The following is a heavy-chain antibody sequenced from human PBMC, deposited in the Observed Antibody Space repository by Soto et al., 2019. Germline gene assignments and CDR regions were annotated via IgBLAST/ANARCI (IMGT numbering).Heavy chain of an antibody. CDR3: AREVYYDSSGYTGEADY. J-gene: IGHJ4*02. Sequence: GGSLRLSCAASGFTFSSYGMHWVRQAPGKGLEWVAVIWYDGSNKYYADSAKGRFTISRDNSKNTLYLQMNSLRAEDTAVYYCAREVYYDSSGYTGEADYWGQGTLVTVSS. D-gene: IGHD3-22*01. CDR2: IWYDGSNK. V-gene: IGHV3-33*01. CDR1: GFTFSSYG.